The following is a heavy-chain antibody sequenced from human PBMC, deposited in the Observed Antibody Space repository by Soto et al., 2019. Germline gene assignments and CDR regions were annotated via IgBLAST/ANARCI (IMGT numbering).Heavy chain of an antibody. CDR3: ARRLTGRTTGNWFDP. J-gene: IGHJ5*02. CDR2: ISSGGGTS. V-gene: IGHV3-11*01. Sequence: VQLVESGGGLVKPGGSLRLSCAASGFIFSDYYMTWIRQAPGKGLEWISDISSGGGTSYFADSVRGRFTISRDNANNSLYLQMNNLRAEDTAISYCARRLTGRTTGNWFDPWGQGTLVTVSS. CDR1: GFIFSDYY. D-gene: IGHD1-20*01.